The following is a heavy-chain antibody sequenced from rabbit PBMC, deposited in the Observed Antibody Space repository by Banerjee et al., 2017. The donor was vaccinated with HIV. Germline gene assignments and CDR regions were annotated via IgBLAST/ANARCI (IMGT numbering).Heavy chain of an antibody. CDR3: ARDRSDGLGYTFNL. CDR2: INAGSSGST. D-gene: IGHD4-1*01. Sequence: QEQLEESGGDLVKPEGSLTLTCTASGFSFSNKYVMCWVRQAPGKGLEWIGCINAGSSGSTYYASWAKGRFTISKTSSTTVTLQMTSLTAADTATYFCARDRSDGLGYTFNLWGQGTLVTVS. CDR1: GFSFSNKYV. J-gene: IGHJ4*01. V-gene: IGHV1S45*01.